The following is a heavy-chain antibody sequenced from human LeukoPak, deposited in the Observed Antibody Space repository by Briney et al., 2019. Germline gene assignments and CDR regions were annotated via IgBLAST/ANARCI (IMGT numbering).Heavy chain of an antibody. CDR2: IKQDGSEK. J-gene: IGHJ4*02. CDR1: GFPFSDSW. V-gene: IGHV3-7*01. Sequence: PGGSLRLSCAASGFPFSDSWMDWVRQAPGKGMEWVAHIKQDGSEKHYADSVKGRVTISRDNAKNSLFLRMNGLRAEDTAVYYCSRRLDYWGQGALVTVSS. CDR3: SRRLDY.